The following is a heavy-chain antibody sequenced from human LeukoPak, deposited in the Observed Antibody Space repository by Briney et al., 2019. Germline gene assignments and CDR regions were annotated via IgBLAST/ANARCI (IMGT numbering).Heavy chain of an antibody. J-gene: IGHJ6*03. D-gene: IGHD4/OR15-4a*01. V-gene: IGHV1-46*01. Sequence: ASVKVSCKASGYTFTSYYMHWVRQAPGQGLEWMGIINPSGGSTSYAQKFQGRVTMTRDTSTSTAYMELSSLRSEDTAVYYCACPHLTTTPHPHYYYYMDVWGKGTTVTVSS. CDR3: ACPHLTTTPHPHYYYYMDV. CDR2: INPSGGST. CDR1: GYTFTSYY.